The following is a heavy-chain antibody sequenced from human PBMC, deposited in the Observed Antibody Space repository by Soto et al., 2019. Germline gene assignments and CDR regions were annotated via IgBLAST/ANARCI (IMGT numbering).Heavy chain of an antibody. J-gene: IGHJ6*02. Sequence: QVQLVQSGTEVKKPGASVKVSCKASGYTFTNYDISWVRQAPGQGLEWMAWISAHNGNKNYAEKFQGRVTMTTDTSTSTAYMEVRCLRSDDTAVYYCARGLQSYFGMDVWGQGTTVTVSS. CDR2: ISAHNGNK. CDR1: GYTFTNYD. V-gene: IGHV1-18*01. D-gene: IGHD1-1*01. CDR3: ARGLQSYFGMDV.